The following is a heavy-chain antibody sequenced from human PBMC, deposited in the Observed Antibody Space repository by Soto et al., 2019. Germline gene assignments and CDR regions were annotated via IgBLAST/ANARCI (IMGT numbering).Heavy chain of an antibody. CDR1: GFTCSNCG. V-gene: IGHV3-33*01. Sequence: PGGSLRLSCVASGFTCSNCGMHWVRQAPDKGLEWVAGIDYNEINQYYIDPVKGRFTISTDQSKNKLYLQMTSLRAEDTAVYYCARDFCPVPTCYDLWGQGVLVTVSS. J-gene: IGHJ4*02. D-gene: IGHD2-2*01. CDR3: ARDFCPVPTCYDL. CDR2: IDYNEINQ.